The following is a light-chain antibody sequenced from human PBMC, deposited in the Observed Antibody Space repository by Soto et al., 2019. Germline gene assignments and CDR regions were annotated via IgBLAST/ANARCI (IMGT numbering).Light chain of an antibody. J-gene: IGKJ1*01. CDR1: QSVSSSY. CDR2: GAS. V-gene: IGKV3-20*01. CDR3: QQYGSSRT. Sequence: EIVLTQSPGTLSLSPGERATLSCRASQSVSSSYLAWYHQIPGQAPRLLIYGASSRATGIPDRFSGSGSGTDFALTISRLETEDVAVYYCQQYGSSRTFGQGTKVEIK.